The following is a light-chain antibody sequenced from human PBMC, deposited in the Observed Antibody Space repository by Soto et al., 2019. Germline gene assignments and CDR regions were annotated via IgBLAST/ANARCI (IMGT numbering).Light chain of an antibody. Sequence: DIVLTQSPGTLSLPPGERAILSCSASQSVSSSHLAWYQQKPGQAPRLLIYGASSRATGIPERFSGSGSGTDFTLTISRLEPEDFAVYYCQQYGTSPPALTFGGGTKVEIK. J-gene: IGKJ4*01. CDR1: QSVSSSH. V-gene: IGKV3-20*01. CDR3: QQYGTSPPALT. CDR2: GAS.